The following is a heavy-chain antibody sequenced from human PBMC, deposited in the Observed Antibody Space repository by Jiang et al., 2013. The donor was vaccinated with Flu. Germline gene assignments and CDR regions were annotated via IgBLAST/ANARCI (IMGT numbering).Heavy chain of an antibody. V-gene: IGHV4-31*02. CDR1: GGSINSVGYY. Sequence: VSGGSINSVGYYWSWIRQHPGKGLEWIGYIYYSGKSYSNPSLQSRAIITLDTSKNHFSLTLNSVTAADTAVYYCARGGRGAVDIWGQGTMVTVSS. CDR3: ARGGRGAVDI. CDR2: IYYSGKS. D-gene: IGHD5-24*01. J-gene: IGHJ3*02.